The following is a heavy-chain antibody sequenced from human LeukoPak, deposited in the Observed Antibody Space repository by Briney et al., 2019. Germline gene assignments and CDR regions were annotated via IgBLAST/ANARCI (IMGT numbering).Heavy chain of an antibody. CDR2: IIPEFDEA. J-gene: IGHJ4*02. CDR1: GGILSKWS. CDR3: ASGGVTVYSYGPDY. Sequence: SVKVSCKASGGILSKWSISWVRQAPGQGLEWVGTIIPEFDEAHYAQKLQGRVTISADDSATAAYMELRSLRSDDTAVYYYASGGVTVYSYGPDYWGQGTLVAVSS. D-gene: IGHD5-18*01. V-gene: IGHV1-69*13.